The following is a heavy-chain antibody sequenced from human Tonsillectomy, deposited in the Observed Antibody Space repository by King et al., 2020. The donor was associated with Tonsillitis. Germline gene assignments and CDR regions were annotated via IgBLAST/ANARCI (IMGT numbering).Heavy chain of an antibody. J-gene: IGHJ2*01. Sequence: QLQESGPGLVKPSETLSLTCTVSGGSISSSSYYWGWIRQPPGKGLEWIGSIYYSGSTYYNPSLKSRVTISVDTSKNQFSLKLSSVTAADTAVYYRARQVGSVIALSPSRDIAAAGTFWYFDLWGRGTLVTVSS. CDR2: IYYSGST. CDR3: ARQVGSVIALSPSRDIAAAGTFWYFDL. CDR1: GGSISSSSYY. D-gene: IGHD6-13*01. V-gene: IGHV4-39*01.